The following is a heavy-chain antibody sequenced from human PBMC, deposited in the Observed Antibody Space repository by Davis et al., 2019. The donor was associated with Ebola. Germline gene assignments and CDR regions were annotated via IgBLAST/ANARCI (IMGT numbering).Heavy chain of an antibody. CDR2: INHSGST. Sequence: PSETLSLTCAVYGGSFSGYYWSWIRQPPGKGLEWIGEINHSGSTNYNPSLKSRVTISVDTSKNQFSLKLNSVTAADTAVYYCARGCCRGYGSDYWSQGTLVTVSS. V-gene: IGHV4-34*01. CDR3: ARGCCRGYGSDY. CDR1: GGSFSGYY. D-gene: IGHD5-18*01. J-gene: IGHJ4*02.